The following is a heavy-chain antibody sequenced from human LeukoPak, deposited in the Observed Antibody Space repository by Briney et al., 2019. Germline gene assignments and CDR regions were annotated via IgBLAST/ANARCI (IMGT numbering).Heavy chain of an antibody. CDR3: ASDPYCGGDCYSVVAFDI. V-gene: IGHV4-61*09. Sequence: SETLSLTCTVSGGSISSGSYCWSWIRQPAGKGLEWIGHIHTSGNTNYNPSLKSRVTISVDTSKNQFSLKLSSVTAADTAVYYCASDPYCGGDCYSVVAFDIWGQGTMVTVSS. J-gene: IGHJ3*02. D-gene: IGHD2-21*02. CDR2: IHTSGNT. CDR1: GGSISSGSYC.